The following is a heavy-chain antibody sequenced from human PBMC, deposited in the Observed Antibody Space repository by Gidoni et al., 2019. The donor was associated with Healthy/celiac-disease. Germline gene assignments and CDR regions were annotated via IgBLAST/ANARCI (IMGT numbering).Heavy chain of an antibody. D-gene: IGHD6-6*01. CDR3: AVLDSSSSEAGTFDI. CDR2: INSDGSST. J-gene: IGHJ3*02. Sequence: EVQLVESGGGLVQPGGSLRLSCAASGFTFSSYWMHWVRQAPGKGLGWVSRINSDGSSTSYADSVKGRFTISRDNAKNTLYLQMNSLRAEDTAVYYCAVLDSSSSEAGTFDIWGQGTMVTVSS. V-gene: IGHV3-74*01. CDR1: GFTFSSYW.